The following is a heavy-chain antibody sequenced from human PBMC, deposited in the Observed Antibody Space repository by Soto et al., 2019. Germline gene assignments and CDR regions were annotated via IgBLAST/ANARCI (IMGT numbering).Heavy chain of an antibody. CDR2: TYYRSKWYN. Sequence: QVQLQQSGPGLVKPSQTLSLTCDISGDSVSSNSAAWSWIRQSPSRGLEWLGRTYYRSKWYNDYAVAVTCRITINPGTSKNQSSLQLNSVTPEDTAVYYCARGGSGDCWLDPWGQGTLVTVSS. CDR3: ARGGSGDCWLDP. V-gene: IGHV6-1*01. CDR1: GDSVSSNSAA. J-gene: IGHJ5*02. D-gene: IGHD2-21*01.